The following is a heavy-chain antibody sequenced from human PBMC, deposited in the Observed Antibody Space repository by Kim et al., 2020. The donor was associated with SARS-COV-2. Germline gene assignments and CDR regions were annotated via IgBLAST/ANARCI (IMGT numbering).Heavy chain of an antibody. Sequence: DSVRGWFTISRDNAKNTLYLQMNSRRAEDTAVYYCAKDYYGSGSYSDAFDIWGQGTMVTVSS. J-gene: IGHJ3*02. D-gene: IGHD3-10*01. CDR3: AKDYYGSGSYSDAFDI. V-gene: IGHV3-23*01.